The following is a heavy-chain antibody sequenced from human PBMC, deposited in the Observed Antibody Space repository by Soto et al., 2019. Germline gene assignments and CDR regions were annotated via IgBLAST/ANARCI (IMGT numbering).Heavy chain of an antibody. CDR3: ARGGPDFWSGYYYFDY. CDR2: INHSGST. Sequence: SETLSLTCAAYGGSFSGYYWSWIRQPPGKGLEWIGEINHSGSTNYNPSLKSRVTISVDTSKNQFSLKLSSVTAADTAVYYCARGGPDFWSGYYYFDYWGQGTLVTVSS. D-gene: IGHD3-3*01. J-gene: IGHJ4*02. V-gene: IGHV4-34*01. CDR1: GGSFSGYY.